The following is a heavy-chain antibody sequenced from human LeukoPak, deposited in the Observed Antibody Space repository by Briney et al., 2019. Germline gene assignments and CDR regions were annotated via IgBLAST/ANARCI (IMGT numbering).Heavy chain of an antibody. CDR1: GFTLSSYA. Sequence: QPGGSLRLSCGASGFTLSSYAMSWVRQAPGKALEWVSALSGSGGRTYYADSVKGRFTTSRKNSKNTLVLKMNSLRAEDTAVYYCAKEMQPAARLRVFDYWGQGTLVTVSS. CDR3: AKEMQPAARLRVFDY. CDR2: LSGSGGRT. V-gene: IGHV3-23*01. D-gene: IGHD2-2*01. J-gene: IGHJ4*02.